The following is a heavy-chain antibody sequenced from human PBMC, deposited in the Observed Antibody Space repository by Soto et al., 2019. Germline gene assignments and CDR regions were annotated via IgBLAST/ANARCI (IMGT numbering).Heavy chain of an antibody. Sequence: EVQLLESGGGLIQPGGSLRLSCAASGFTFSSYAMSWVRQAPGKGLEWVSAISGSGGSTYYADSVKGRFTISRDNSKNTLYLQMNSLRAEDTAVYYCAKDHHSYGYIGAFDYWGQGTLVTVSS. D-gene: IGHD5-18*01. V-gene: IGHV3-23*01. CDR3: AKDHHSYGYIGAFDY. CDR1: GFTFSSYA. CDR2: ISGSGGST. J-gene: IGHJ4*02.